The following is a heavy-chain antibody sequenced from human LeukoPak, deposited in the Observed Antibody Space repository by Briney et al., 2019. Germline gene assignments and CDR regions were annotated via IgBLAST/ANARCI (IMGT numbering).Heavy chain of an antibody. CDR1: GGSISSYY. J-gene: IGHJ4*02. CDR2: IYTSGST. D-gene: IGHD4-23*01. V-gene: IGHV4-4*07. Sequence: SETLSLTCTVSGGSISSYYWSWIRQPAGKGLEWIGRIYTSGSTNYNPSLKSRVTMSVDASKNQFSLKLSSVTAADTAVYYCARDETYGGNSGELHYWGQGTLVTVSS. CDR3: ARDETYGGNSGELHY.